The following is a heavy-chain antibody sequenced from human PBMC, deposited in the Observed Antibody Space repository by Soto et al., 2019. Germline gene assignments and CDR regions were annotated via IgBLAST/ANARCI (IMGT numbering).Heavy chain of an antibody. CDR2: INHSGST. D-gene: IGHD1-26*01. V-gene: IGHV4-34*01. J-gene: IGHJ6*02. Sequence: PSETLSLTCAVYGGSFSGYYWTWIRQPPGTGLEWIGEINHSGSTNYNPSLKSRVTISVDRSKNQFSLKLSSVTAADTAVYYCAICWWEREGYGMYVWGQGTTVTVYS. CDR1: GGSFSGYY. CDR3: AICWWEREGYGMYV.